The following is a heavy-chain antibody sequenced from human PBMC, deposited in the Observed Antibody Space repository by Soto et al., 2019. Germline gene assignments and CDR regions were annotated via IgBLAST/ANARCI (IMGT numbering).Heavy chain of an antibody. V-gene: IGHV4-4*02. D-gene: IGHD6-13*01. CDR1: GGSISTSNL. Sequence: SETLSPTCAVSGGSISTSNLWSWPRLPPGKGLEWIGEVYRTGSTNYNPSLESRLTISVDKSKNQFSLKLTSVTAADTAVYYCARARATIAAAAIFDCWGQGTLVTVSS. CDR3: ARARATIAAAAIFDC. CDR2: VYRTGST. J-gene: IGHJ4*02.